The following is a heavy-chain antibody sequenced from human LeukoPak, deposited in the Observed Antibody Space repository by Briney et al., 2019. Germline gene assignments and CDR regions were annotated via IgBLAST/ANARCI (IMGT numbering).Heavy chain of an antibody. V-gene: IGHV3-21*01. J-gene: IGHJ6*03. CDR2: ISSSSSYI. D-gene: IGHD3-10*01. CDR3: ARGREYGSGITREVYYYMDV. Sequence: PGGSLRLSCAASGFTFSSYSMNWVRHAPGKGLEWVSSISSSSSYIYNADSVKGRFNISRDNAKNSLYLQMNRLRAEDTAVYYWARGREYGSGITREVYYYMDVWGKGTTVTVSS. CDR1: GFTFSSYS.